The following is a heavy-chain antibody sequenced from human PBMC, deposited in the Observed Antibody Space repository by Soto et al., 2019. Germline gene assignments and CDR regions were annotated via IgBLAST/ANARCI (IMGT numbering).Heavy chain of an antibody. D-gene: IGHD3-22*01. J-gene: IGHJ4*02. CDR3: ANQAAYYYDSSGYPDY. V-gene: IGHV4-39*01. CDR1: GGSISSSSYY. CDR2: IYYSGST. Sequence: QLQLQESGPGLVKPSETLSLTCTVSGGSISSSSYYWGWIRQPPGKGLEWIGSIYYSGSTYYNPSLKSRATISVDTSKNPFSLKLRSVTAADTAVYYCANQAAYYYDSSGYPDYWGQGTLVTVSS.